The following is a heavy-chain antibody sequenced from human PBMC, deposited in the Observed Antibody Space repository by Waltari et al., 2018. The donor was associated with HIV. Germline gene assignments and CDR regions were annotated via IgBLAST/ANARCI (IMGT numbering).Heavy chain of an antibody. D-gene: IGHD1-1*01. CDR3: AKDSAGATSYYYYVMDV. CDR1: GFIFNNFG. V-gene: IGHV3-30*18. J-gene: IGHJ6*02. Sequence: QVQLVESGGGVVQPGRSLRLSCAASGFIFNNFGMHGVRQAPGKGLEWVAVISFDGTNKYYADSVKGRFTVSRDKSKNTLFLQRNSLRAEDTALYYCAKDSAGATSYYYYVMDVWGQGTTVTVSS. CDR2: ISFDGTNK.